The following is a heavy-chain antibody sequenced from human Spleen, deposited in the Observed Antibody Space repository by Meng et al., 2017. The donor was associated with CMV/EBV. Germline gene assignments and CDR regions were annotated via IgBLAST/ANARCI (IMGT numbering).Heavy chain of an antibody. J-gene: IGHJ4*02. D-gene: IGHD2-2*02. V-gene: IGHV4-39*01. CDR3: ATQQISEDIVVVPAAIEFDY. CDR2: IYYSGST. CDR1: GRYY. Sequence: GRYYWGLIRQPPGKGLDWIGSIYYSGSTYYNPSLKSRVTISVDTSKNQFSLKLSSVTAADTAVYYCATQQISEDIVVVPAAIEFDYWGQGTLVTVSS.